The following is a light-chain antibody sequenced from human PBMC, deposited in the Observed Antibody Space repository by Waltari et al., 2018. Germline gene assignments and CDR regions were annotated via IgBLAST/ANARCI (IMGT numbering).Light chain of an antibody. CDR1: QTVRTTY. V-gene: IGKV3-20*01. Sequence: EIVLTQSPGTLSLSPGERATLSCRASQTVRTTYLAWYQQKPGQAPTLLIYGASSRATCIPDMFSGSGAGTDFSLTISSLEPEDVAVYYGQQYDISPLTFGGGTKVEIK. CDR3: QQYDISPLT. J-gene: IGKJ4*01. CDR2: GAS.